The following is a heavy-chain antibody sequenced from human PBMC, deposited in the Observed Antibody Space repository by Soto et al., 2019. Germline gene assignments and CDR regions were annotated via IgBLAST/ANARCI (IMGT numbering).Heavy chain of an antibody. Sequence: ASVKVSCKASGYTFTGYYMHWVRQAPGQGLEWMGWINPNSGGTNYAQKFQGRVTMTRDTSISTAYMELSRLRSDDTAVYYCARADSSWYWSDPWGQGTLVTVSS. CDR3: ARADSSWYWSDP. CDR2: INPNSGGT. CDR1: GYTFTGYY. J-gene: IGHJ5*02. V-gene: IGHV1-2*02. D-gene: IGHD6-13*01.